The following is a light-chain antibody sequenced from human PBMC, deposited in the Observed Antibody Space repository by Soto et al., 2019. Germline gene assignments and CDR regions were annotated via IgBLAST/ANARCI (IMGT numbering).Light chain of an antibody. Sequence: IVLTQSPATLSVSPGERASLSCMASQSVISNLLWYQQKPVRAPRLLIYAAFTRATGTPARFSGSGSGTEITLTISSLQSEDFAVYYCLQYNNWPWTFGQGTKVDI. J-gene: IGKJ1*01. CDR3: LQYNNWPWT. V-gene: IGKV3-15*01. CDR1: QSVISN. CDR2: AAF.